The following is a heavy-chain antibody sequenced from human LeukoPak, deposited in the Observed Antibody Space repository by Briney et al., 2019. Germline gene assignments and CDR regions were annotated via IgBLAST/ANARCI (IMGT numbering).Heavy chain of an antibody. CDR1: GDTFTTSW. CDR2: IYPGDSDT. D-gene: IGHD1-26*01. CDR3: ARRPTGGGTYYFDY. V-gene: IGHV5-51*01. J-gene: IGHJ4*02. Sequence: GESLKISCNGSGDTFTTSWIGWVRQMPGKGLEWMGIIYPGDSDTRYSPSFQGQVTISADKSITSAYLQWSSLKASDTAMYYCARRPTGGGTYYFDYWGQGTLVTVSS.